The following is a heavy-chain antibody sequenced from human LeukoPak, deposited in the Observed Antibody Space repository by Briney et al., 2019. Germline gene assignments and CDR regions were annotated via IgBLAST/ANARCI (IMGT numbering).Heavy chain of an antibody. CDR1: GLTFSNSW. CDR2: MYGDMRDI. V-gene: IGHV3-74*01. CDR3: ARGLGLRGST. Sequence: GGSLRLSCEASGLTFSNSWMHWVRQVPGKGLVWVSRMYGDMRDISYADSVKGRFTISRDNAKNTVHLQMNSLRGEDTAVYYCARGLGLRGSTWGQGTLVTVSS. D-gene: IGHD5-12*01. J-gene: IGHJ5*02.